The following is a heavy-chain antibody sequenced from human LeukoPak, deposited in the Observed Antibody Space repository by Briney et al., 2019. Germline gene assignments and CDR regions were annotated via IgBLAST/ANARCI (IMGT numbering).Heavy chain of an antibody. CDR3: AREVGCSSTSCYMDV. CDR2: IKQDGSEK. Sequence: GGSLRLSCAASGFTFSSYWMSWVRQAPGKGLEWVANIKQDGSEKYYVDSVKGRFTISRDNAKNSLYLQTNSLRAEDTAVYYCAREVGCSSTSCYMDVWGKGTTVTVSS. V-gene: IGHV3-7*01. J-gene: IGHJ6*03. CDR1: GFTFSSYW. D-gene: IGHD2-2*01.